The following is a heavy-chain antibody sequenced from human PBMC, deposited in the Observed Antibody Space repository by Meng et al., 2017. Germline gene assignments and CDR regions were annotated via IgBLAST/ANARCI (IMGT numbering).Heavy chain of an antibody. V-gene: IGHV1-69*01. Sequence: VHLVQSGAEVKKPGSSVKVSCKAYGGNFSSYAISWVRQAPEQGLEWMGGIIPIFGTANYAQKFQGRVTITADESTSTAYMELSSLRSEYTGGYYCAREGYSYGYFNWGQGTLVTVSS. CDR1: GGNFSSYA. CDR3: AREGYSYGYFN. CDR2: IIPIFGTA. D-gene: IGHD5-18*01. J-gene: IGHJ4*02.